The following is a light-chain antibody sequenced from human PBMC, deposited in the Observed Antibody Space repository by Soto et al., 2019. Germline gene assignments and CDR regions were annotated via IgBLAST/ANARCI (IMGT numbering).Light chain of an antibody. CDR1: SSDVGSYNR. V-gene: IGLV2-18*01. CDR2: EVT. Sequence: QSALTQPPSVSGSPGQSVTISCTGSSSDVGSYNRVSWYQQPPGTAPKLIIYEVTNRPSGVPDRFSGSKSGNTASLTISGLQAKDEADYYCLLYYGGSYVFGAGTKLTVL. CDR3: LLYYGGSYV. J-gene: IGLJ1*01.